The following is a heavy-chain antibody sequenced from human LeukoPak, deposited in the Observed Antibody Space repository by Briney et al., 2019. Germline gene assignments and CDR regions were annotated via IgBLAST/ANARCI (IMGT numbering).Heavy chain of an antibody. CDR1: GFTFYNYA. CDR2: TAGSGISK. CDR3: ARLPTFYYDSSGYHYDY. D-gene: IGHD3-22*01. V-gene: IGHV3-23*01. J-gene: IGHJ4*02. Sequence: GGSLRLSCVASGFTFYNYAMSWVRQAPGRGLEWASSTAGSGISKDYADSVKGRFTISKDKSKNTLYLQMDNLRAEDTGVYFCARLPTFYYDSSGYHYDYWGQGTLVTVSS.